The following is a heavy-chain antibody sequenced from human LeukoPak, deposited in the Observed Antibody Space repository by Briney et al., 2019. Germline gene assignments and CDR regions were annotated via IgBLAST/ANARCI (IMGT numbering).Heavy chain of an antibody. CDR2: IYTSGST. Sequence: PSETLSLTCTVFGGSISSYYWSWIRQPPGKGLEWIGYIYTSGSTNYNPSLKSRVTISVDTSKNQFSLKLSSVTAADTAVYYCARGGIAAAGDKEIDYWGQGTLVTVSS. J-gene: IGHJ4*02. D-gene: IGHD6-13*01. CDR3: ARGGIAAAGDKEIDY. CDR1: GGSISSYY. V-gene: IGHV4-4*09.